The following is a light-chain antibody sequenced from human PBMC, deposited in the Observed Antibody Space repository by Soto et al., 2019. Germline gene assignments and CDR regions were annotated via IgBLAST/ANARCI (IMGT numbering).Light chain of an antibody. CDR2: GAF. Sequence: EIMLTQSPATLSVSPGETATLSCRASQSVSYNLAWYQQKPGQGPRLLIYGAFTRATGIPARFSGSGSGTEFTLTISSLQSEDFAVYYCQQYKKWPPLTFGGGTKVEIK. V-gene: IGKV3-15*01. CDR3: QQYKKWPPLT. CDR1: QSVSYN. J-gene: IGKJ4*01.